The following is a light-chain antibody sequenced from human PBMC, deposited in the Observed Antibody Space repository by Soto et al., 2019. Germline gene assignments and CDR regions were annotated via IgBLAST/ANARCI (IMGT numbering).Light chain of an antibody. V-gene: IGLV2-8*01. J-gene: IGLJ3*02. CDR2: EVN. CDR1: SSDVGGYNS. Sequence: QSALTQPPSASGSPGQSVTISCPGTSSDVGGYNSVSWYQQHPGKAPKVMIFEVNQRPSGVPDRFSGSKSGNTASLTVSDLQAEDEADYYCSSSAGSNNVLFGGGTKVTVL. CDR3: SSSAGSNNVL.